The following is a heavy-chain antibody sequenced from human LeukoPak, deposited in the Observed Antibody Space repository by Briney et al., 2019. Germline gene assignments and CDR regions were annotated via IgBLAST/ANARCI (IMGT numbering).Heavy chain of an antibody. J-gene: IGHJ6*02. V-gene: IGHV4-4*07. CDR2: IYTSGST. D-gene: IGHD5-12*01. Sequence: SETLSLTCTVSGGSISSYYWSWIRQPVGKGLEWIGRIYTSGSTNYNPSLKSRVTMSVDTSKNQFSLKLSSVTAADTAVYYCARDPSLRYYYYGMDVWGQGTTVTVSS. CDR1: GGSISSYY. CDR3: ARDPSLRYYYYGMDV.